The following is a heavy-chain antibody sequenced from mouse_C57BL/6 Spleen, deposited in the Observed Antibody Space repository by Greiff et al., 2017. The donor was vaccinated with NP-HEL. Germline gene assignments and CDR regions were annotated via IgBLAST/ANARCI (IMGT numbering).Heavy chain of an antibody. J-gene: IGHJ2*01. V-gene: IGHV1-64*01. CDR2: IHPNSGST. Sequence: VQLQQPGAELVKPGASVKLSCKASGYTFTSYWMHWVKQRPGQGLEWIGMIHPNSGSTNYNEKFKSKATLTVDKSSSTAYMQLSSLTSEDSAVYYCAVLTTVVPYYFDYWGQGTTLTVSS. CDR1: GYTFTSYW. D-gene: IGHD1-1*01. CDR3: AVLTTVVPYYFDY.